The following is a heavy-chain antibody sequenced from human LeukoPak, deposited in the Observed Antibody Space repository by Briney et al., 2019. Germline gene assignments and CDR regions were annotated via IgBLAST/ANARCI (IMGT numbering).Heavy chain of an antibody. CDR2: INAGNGNT. Sequence: ASVKVSCKASGGAFSSYAISWVRQAPGQRLEWMGWINAGNGNTKYSQEFQGRVTITRDTSASTAYMELSSLRSEDMAVYYCARGFVESYYFDYWGQGTPVTVSS. J-gene: IGHJ4*02. CDR3: ARGFVESYYFDY. D-gene: IGHD5-24*01. V-gene: IGHV1-3*03. CDR1: GGAFSSYA.